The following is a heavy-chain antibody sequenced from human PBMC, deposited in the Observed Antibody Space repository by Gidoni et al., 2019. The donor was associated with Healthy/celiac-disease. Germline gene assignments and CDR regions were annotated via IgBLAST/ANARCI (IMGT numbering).Heavy chain of an antibody. V-gene: IGHV3-30-3*01. CDR2: ISYDGSNK. CDR1: GFTVSSYA. Sequence: QVQLVESGGGVVQPGRSLRLSCAASGFTVSSYAMHWVRQAPGKGLEWVAVISYDGSNKYYADSVKGRFTISRDNSKNTLYLQMNSLRAEDTAVYYCARTDYYDEGFRYWGQGTLVTVSS. J-gene: IGHJ4*02. D-gene: IGHD3-22*01. CDR3: ARTDYYDEGFRY.